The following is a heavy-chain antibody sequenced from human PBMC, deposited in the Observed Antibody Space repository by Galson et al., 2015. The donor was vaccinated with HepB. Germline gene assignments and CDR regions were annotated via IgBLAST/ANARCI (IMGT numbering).Heavy chain of an antibody. Sequence: SEPLSLTCTVSGGSISNSNYYWGWIRQPPGKGLEWIGNIYYSGSTYYNPSLKSRVTISVDTSKNQFSLKLSSVTAADTAVYYCARHRPLFCSGGSCYRPAPPGGYWGQGPLVTVSS. CDR1: GGSISNSNYY. D-gene: IGHD2-15*01. CDR3: ARHRPLFCSGGSCYRPAPPGGY. V-gene: IGHV4-39*01. J-gene: IGHJ4*02. CDR2: IYYSGST.